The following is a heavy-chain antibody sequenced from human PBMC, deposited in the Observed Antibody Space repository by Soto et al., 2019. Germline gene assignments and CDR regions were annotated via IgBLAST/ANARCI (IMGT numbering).Heavy chain of an antibody. Sequence: PGESLKISCKGSGYSFTSYWISWVRQVPGKGLEWMGRIDPSDSYTNYSPSFQGHVTISADKSISTAYLQWSSLKASDTAMYYCARRGVYSGYEVSYGMDVWGQGTTVTVSS. V-gene: IGHV5-10-1*01. CDR2: IDPSDSYT. J-gene: IGHJ6*02. CDR1: GYSFTSYW. CDR3: ARRGVYSGYEVSYGMDV. D-gene: IGHD5-12*01.